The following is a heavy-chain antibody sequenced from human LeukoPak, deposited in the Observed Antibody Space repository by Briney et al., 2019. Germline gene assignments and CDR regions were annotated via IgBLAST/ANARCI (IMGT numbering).Heavy chain of an antibody. CDR1: SYTFTNYA. CDR3: ARDKDHGFDI. J-gene: IGHJ3*02. CDR2: ISAYNGNT. V-gene: IGHV1-18*01. Sequence: GASVKVSCKASSYTFTNYAFTWVRQAPGQGLEGMGWISAYNGNTNYAQKLQGRVTMTTDTSTTTAYMELRGLRSDDTAVYYCARDKDHGFDIWGQGTVVTVS.